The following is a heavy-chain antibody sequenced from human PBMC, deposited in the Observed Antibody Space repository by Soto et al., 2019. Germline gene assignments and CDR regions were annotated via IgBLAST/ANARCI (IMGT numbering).Heavy chain of an antibody. CDR3: ARHGYCSSTSCYAWFDP. J-gene: IGHJ5*02. D-gene: IGHD2-2*01. CDR1: GGSISSGGYY. V-gene: IGHV4-31*03. Sequence: QVQLQESGPGLVKPSQTLSLTCTVSGGSISSGGYYWSWIRQHPGKGLEWIGYIYYSGSTYYNPSLKSRVTISVDTSKNQFYLKLSSVTAADTAVYYCARHGYCSSTSCYAWFDPWGQGTLVTVSS. CDR2: IYYSGST.